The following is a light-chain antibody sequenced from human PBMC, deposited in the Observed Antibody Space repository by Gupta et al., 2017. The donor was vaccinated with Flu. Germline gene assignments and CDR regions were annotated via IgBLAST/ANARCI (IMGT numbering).Light chain of an antibody. V-gene: IGLV2-11*01. CDR1: SNDVGGSNR. CDR3: SSHAGRVTWV. CDR2: DVT. J-gene: IGLJ1*01. Sequence: QSAPTQPRSVSGSPGQSATISCTRSSNDVGGSNRVSCYQPRPGKAPKLILYDVTERPPGVPDRFSGSKAGNTASLTISELQADDEADYYCSSHAGRVTWVFGTGTTVTVL.